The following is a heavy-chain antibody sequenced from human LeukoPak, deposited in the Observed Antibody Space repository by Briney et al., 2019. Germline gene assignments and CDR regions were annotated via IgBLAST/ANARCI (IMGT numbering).Heavy chain of an antibody. D-gene: IGHD1-1*01. CDR3: ARGVGSWNDGDWFDP. J-gene: IGHJ5*02. Sequence: ASVKVSCKASGYTFTIYDIKWVGQASGQGMEWMGWMKPNGGNTGYEQKFQGRGTITRKTTIRTPYMQLSSLRSEDTAVYYCARGVGSWNDGDWFDPWGQGTLVAVSS. CDR2: MKPNGGNT. CDR1: GYTFTIYD. V-gene: IGHV1-8*01.